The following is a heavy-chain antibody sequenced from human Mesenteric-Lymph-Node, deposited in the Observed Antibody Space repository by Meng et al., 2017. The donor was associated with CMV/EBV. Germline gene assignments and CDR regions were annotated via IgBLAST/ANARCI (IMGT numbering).Heavy chain of an antibody. J-gene: IGHJ3*02. CDR1: GFTFSSYG. CDR3: AKGGVLRFLEWLSPFFDI. D-gene: IGHD3-3*01. Sequence: GGSLRLSCAASGFTFSSYGMHWVRQAPGKGLEWVAVIWYDGSNKYYADSVKGRFTISRDNSKNTLYLQMNSLRAEDTAVYYCAKGGVLRFLEWLSPFFDIWGQGTMVTVSS. CDR2: IWYDGSNK. V-gene: IGHV3-33*06.